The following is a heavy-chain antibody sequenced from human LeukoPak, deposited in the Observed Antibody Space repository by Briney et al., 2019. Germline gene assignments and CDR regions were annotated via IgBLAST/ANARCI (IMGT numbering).Heavy chain of an antibody. J-gene: IGHJ4*02. D-gene: IGHD6-13*01. CDR2: IYYSGST. CDR1: GGSISSSSYY. CDR3: ARDPTYPAAGTGYFDY. V-gene: IGHV4-39*07. Sequence: PSETLSLTCTVSGGSISSSSYYWGWIRQPPGKGLEWIGSIYYSGSTYYNPSLKSRVTISVDTSKNQFSLKLSSVTAADTAVYYCARDPTYPAAGTGYFDYWGQGTLVTVSS.